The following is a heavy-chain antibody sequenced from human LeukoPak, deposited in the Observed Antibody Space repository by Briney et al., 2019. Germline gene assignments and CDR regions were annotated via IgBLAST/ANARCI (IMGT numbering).Heavy chain of an antibody. CDR1: TFNFSNYG. CDR3: ASLQLERRDYYYYMDV. Sequence: LGGSLRLSCAASTFNFSNYGMHWVRQVPGKGLEWLAFIQYDGTDKYYADSVKGRFTISRDNSKNTLYLQMNSLRAEDTAVYYCASLQLERRDYYYYMDVWGKGTTVTVSS. D-gene: IGHD1-1*01. V-gene: IGHV3-30*02. CDR2: IQYDGTDK. J-gene: IGHJ6*03.